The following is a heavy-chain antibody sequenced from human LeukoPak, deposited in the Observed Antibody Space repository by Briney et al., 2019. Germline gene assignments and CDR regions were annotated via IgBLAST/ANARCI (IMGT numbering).Heavy chain of an antibody. J-gene: IGHJ6*03. CDR2: ISSSSSYI. V-gene: IGHV3-21*01. CDR1: GFTFSSYS. Sequence: GGSLRLSCAASGFTFSSYSMNWVRQAPGKGLEWVSSISSSSSYIYYADSVKGRFTISRDNAKNSLYLQMNSLRAEDTAVYYCARDPGRDYYYYYMDVWGKGTTVTVSS. CDR3: ARDPGRDYYYYYMDV. D-gene: IGHD3-10*01.